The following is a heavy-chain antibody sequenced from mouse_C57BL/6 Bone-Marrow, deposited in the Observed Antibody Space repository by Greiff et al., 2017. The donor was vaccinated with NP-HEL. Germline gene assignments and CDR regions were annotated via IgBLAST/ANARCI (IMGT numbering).Heavy chain of an antibody. J-gene: IGHJ3*01. V-gene: IGHV1-55*01. D-gene: IGHD1-1*01. CDR1: GYTFTSYW. CDR3: ARPNYYYGRD. Sequence: QVQLQQPGAELVKPGASVKMSCKASGYTFTSYWITWVKQRPGQGLEWVGDIYPGSGSTNYNEKFKSKATLTVDTSSSTAYMQLSSLTSEDSAVYYCARPNYYYGRDWGQGTLVTVSA. CDR2: IYPGSGST.